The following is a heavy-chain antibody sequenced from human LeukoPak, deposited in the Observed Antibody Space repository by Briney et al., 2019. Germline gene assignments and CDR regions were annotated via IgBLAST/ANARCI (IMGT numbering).Heavy chain of an antibody. CDR1: GYTFTSYA. J-gene: IGHJ5*02. Sequence: ASLKVSCKASGYTFTSYAINWVRQATGQGLEWIGWMNPNSGNTGYAQKFQGRVTMTRNTSISTAYMELSSLRSEDTAVYYCARGREYCSSTSCYTSNWFDPWGQGTLVTVSS. V-gene: IGHV1-8*01. D-gene: IGHD2-2*02. CDR3: ARGREYCSSTSCYTSNWFDP. CDR2: MNPNSGNT.